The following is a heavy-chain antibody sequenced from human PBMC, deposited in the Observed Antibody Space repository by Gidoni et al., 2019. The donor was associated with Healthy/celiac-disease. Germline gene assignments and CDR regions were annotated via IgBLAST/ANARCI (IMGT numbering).Heavy chain of an antibody. CDR2: ISYDGSNK. V-gene: IGHV3-30-3*01. J-gene: IGHJ6*02. D-gene: IGHD2-8*01. CDR3: ARVHARDYYYGMDV. Sequence: QVQLVESGGGVVQPGRSLRLSCAASGFTFSSYAMHWVRQAPGKGLEWVAVISYDGSNKYYADSVKGRFTISRDNSKNTLYLQMNSLRAEDTAVYYCARVHARDYYYGMDVWGQGTTVTVSS. CDR1: GFTFSSYA.